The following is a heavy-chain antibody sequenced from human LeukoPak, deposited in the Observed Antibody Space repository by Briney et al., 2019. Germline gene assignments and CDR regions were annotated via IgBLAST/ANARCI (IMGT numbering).Heavy chain of an antibody. CDR2: VNQDESQK. CDR3: VRDVSSGWAFDY. D-gene: IGHD6-19*01. CDR1: GFTFNKYW. V-gene: IGHV3-7*01. Sequence: GGSLTLSCSASGFTFNKYWMSWIRQLPGQGLEWVANVNQDESQKYYVDSVKGRLTNSRDNARNLLYLQMNSLRAEDTAVYYCVRDVSSGWAFDYWGHGTLVTVSS. J-gene: IGHJ4*01.